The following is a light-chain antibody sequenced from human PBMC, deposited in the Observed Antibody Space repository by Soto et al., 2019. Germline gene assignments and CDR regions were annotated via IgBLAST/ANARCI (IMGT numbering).Light chain of an antibody. CDR3: QQYNFYPWT. J-gene: IGKJ1*01. Sequence: DIQMTQSPSTLSASVGDRVTITCRASQSIRSWLAWYQQKPGKAPKLLIYEASSLETGIPSRFSGSGSGTEFTLTISSLQPDDFATYYCQQYNFYPWTFGQGTKVEIK. CDR2: EAS. CDR1: QSIRSW. V-gene: IGKV1-5*03.